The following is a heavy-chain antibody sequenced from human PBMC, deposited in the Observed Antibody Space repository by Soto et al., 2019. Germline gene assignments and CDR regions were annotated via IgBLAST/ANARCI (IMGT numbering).Heavy chain of an antibody. Sequence: QPGGSLRFSCIASGFTFRNYAMAWVRQAPGEDLEWVSAIGTSGTPTLYADSVKSRFSISRDDSRNTVSLQMNSLGVEDTATYYCTRILWSSRRDALDIWGQGTTVTVSS. D-gene: IGHD2-21*01. CDR3: TRILWSSRRDALDI. CDR2: IGTSGTPT. V-gene: IGHV3-23*01. CDR1: GFTFRNYA. J-gene: IGHJ6*02.